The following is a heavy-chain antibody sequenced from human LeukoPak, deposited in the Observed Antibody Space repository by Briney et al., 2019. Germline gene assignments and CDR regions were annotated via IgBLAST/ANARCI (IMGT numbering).Heavy chain of an antibody. V-gene: IGHV3-33*01. CDR2: IWYDGSNK. CDR3: ARSGRVVPAAKLLDY. CDR1: GFTFSSYG. D-gene: IGHD2-2*01. Sequence: GRSLRLSCAASGFTFSSYGMHWVRQAPGKGLEWVAVIWYDGSNKYYADSVKGRFTISRDNSKNTLYLQMNSLRAEDTAVYYCARSGRVVPAAKLLDYWGQGTLVTVSS. J-gene: IGHJ4*02.